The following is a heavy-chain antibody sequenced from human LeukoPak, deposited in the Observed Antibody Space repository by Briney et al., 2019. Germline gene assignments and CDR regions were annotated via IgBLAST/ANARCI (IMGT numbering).Heavy chain of an antibody. CDR1: GGSISGFY. CDR3: AREDFWSPYYYYYMDV. CDR2: IYSRGGA. Sequence: SETLSLTCTVSGGSISGFYWNWIRQPAGKGLEWIGRIYSRGGANYNPSLNSRVTMSVDTSKNHFSLYLNSVTAADTAVYYCAREDFWSPYYYYYMDVWGKGTTVTVSS. D-gene: IGHD3-3*01. V-gene: IGHV4-4*07. J-gene: IGHJ6*03.